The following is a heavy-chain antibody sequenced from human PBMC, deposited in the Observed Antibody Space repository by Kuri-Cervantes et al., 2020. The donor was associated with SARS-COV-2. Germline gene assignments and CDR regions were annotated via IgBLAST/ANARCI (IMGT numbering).Heavy chain of an antibody. CDR3: ARAYYYYYMDV. CDR1: GFTFSSYS. V-gene: IGHV3-48*01. Sequence: GGSLRLSCAASGFTFSSYSMNWVRQAPGKWLEWVSYISSSSSTIYYADSVKGRFTISRDNAKNSLYRQMNSLRAEDTAVYYCARAYYYYYMDVWGKGTTVTVSS. CDR2: ISSSSSTI. J-gene: IGHJ6*03.